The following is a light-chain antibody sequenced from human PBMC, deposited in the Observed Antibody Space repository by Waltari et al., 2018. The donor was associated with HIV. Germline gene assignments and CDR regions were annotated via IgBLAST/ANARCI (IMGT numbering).Light chain of an antibody. CDR1: QSVLYWSTNNQH. V-gene: IGKV4-1*01. CDR3: QQYHSLPFT. Sequence: DIVMTQSPDSLAVSLGERVTINCKSSQSVLYWSTNNQHLGWYQQKPGQPPKVLIYRASTRESGVPDRFSGSGSGTDFTLTISSLQAEDVAVYFCQQYHSLPFTFGGGTKVEIK. CDR2: RAS. J-gene: IGKJ4*01.